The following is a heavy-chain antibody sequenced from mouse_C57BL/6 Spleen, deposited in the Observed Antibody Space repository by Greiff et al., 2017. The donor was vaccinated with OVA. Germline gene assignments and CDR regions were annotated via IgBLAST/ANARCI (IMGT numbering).Heavy chain of an antibody. D-gene: IGHD1-1*01. J-gene: IGHJ2*01. CDR2: IDPENGDT. CDR1: GFNIKDDY. Sequence: VQLQQSGAELVRPGASVKLSCTASGFNIKDDYMHWVKQRPEQGLEWIGWIDPENGDTAYASKFQGKATLTADTSSNTAYLQLSSLTSEDTAVYYCTTFITTVDYWGQGTTLTVSS. V-gene: IGHV14-4*01. CDR3: TTFITTVDY.